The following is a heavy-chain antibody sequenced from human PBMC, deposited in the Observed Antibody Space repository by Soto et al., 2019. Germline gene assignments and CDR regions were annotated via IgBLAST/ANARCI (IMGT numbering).Heavy chain of an antibody. J-gene: IGHJ5*02. Sequence: QVRLVESGGGVVQPGRSLRLSCTASGFSFSSYAMYWFRQPPGKGLEWVAVISKDGMNKNYADSVKGRVTVSRDNANYSLVLQLKGRRGGDRAMYYCARDMYTSDYFFKCFDPWGQGPLVPVSS. CDR1: GFSFSSYA. D-gene: IGHD6-19*01. CDR3: ARDMYTSDYFFKCFDP. CDR2: ISKDGMNK. V-gene: IGHV3-30*04.